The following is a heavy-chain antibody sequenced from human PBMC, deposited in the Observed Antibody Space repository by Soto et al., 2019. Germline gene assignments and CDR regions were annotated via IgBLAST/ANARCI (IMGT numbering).Heavy chain of an antibody. V-gene: IGHV3-72*01. CDR1: GFTLSNHY. D-gene: IGHD3-3*01. CDR2: IKNAARSYST. CDR3: AALTWSGSHLP. Sequence: EVQLVESGGALVQPGGSLRLSCVASGFTLSNHYMDWVRQAPGKGLEWIGLIKNAARSYSTEHAASVKGRFTISRDDSYSTLYLQMDSLRTDASAVYYWAALTWSGSHLPWGQGTLVTVSS. J-gene: IGHJ5*02.